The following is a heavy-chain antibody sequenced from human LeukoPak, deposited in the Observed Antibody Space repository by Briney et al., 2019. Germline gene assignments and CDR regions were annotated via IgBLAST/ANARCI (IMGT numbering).Heavy chain of an antibody. J-gene: IGHJ5*02. CDR3: ARDNSVGDSAWWFDP. CDR2: INPSGDNT. Sequence: GESLKISCKGSGYSFTNNFMHWVRQAPGQGLEWMGIINPSGDNTWYAQKFQGRVTMTRDMATSTDYMEVSSLRSEDTAVYYCARDNSVGDSAWWFDPWGQGTLVTVSS. V-gene: IGHV1-46*01. D-gene: IGHD5-12*01. CDR1: GYSFTNNF.